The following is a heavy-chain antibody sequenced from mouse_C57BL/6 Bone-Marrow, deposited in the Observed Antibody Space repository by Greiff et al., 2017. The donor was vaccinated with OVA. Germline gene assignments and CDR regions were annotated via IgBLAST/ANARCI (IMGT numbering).Heavy chain of an antibody. CDR1: GYTFTSYW. V-gene: IGHV1-55*01. CDR2: IYPGSGST. D-gene: IGHD2-5*01. Sequence: QVQLQQPGAELVKPGASVKMSCKASGYTFTSYWITWVKQRPGQGLEWIGDIYPGSGSTNSNEKFKSKAILTADKSSSTAYMELRSLTSEDSAVYYCTRGYSNYYAMDYWGQGTSVTVSS. J-gene: IGHJ4*01. CDR3: TRGYSNYYAMDY.